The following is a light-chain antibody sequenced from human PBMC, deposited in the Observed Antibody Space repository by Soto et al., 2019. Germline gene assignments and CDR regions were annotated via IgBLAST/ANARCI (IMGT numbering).Light chain of an antibody. J-gene: IGKJ4*01. Sequence: EIVMTQSPATLSVSPGERITLSCRASQSIRSNLAWYQQQPGQTPRLLIYGASTRATDLPARFSGSGSGTDFTLTVSILQSEDCAVYYCQQYNSWPLTFSGGTKVEIK. V-gene: IGKV3D-15*01. CDR3: QQYNSWPLT. CDR2: GAS. CDR1: QSIRSN.